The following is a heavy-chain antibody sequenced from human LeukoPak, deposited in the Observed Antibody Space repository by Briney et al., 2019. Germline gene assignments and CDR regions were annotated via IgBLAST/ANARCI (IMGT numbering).Heavy chain of an antibody. J-gene: IGHJ6*02. Sequence: GSSVKVSCKASGGAFSSYAISWVRQAPGQGLEWMGRIIPILGIANYAQKFQGRVTITADKSTSTAYMELSSLRSEDTAVYYCARHPNSIFGMDVWGQGTTVTVSS. CDR2: IIPILGIA. CDR1: GGAFSSYA. V-gene: IGHV1-69*04. D-gene: IGHD2/OR15-2a*01. CDR3: ARHPNSIFGMDV.